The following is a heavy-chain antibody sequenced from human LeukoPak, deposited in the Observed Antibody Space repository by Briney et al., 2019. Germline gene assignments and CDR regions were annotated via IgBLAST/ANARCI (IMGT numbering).Heavy chain of an antibody. CDR1: GFTFSSYA. CDR3: ARGSLAPDY. J-gene: IGHJ4*02. D-gene: IGHD6-13*01. Sequence: GGSLRLSCAASGFTFSSYAMHWVRQAPGKGLEWVAVISYDGSNKYYADSVKGRFTISRDNSKNTLYLQMNSLRAEDTAVYYCARGSLAPDYWGQGTLVTVSS. V-gene: IGHV3-30*04. CDR2: ISYDGSNK.